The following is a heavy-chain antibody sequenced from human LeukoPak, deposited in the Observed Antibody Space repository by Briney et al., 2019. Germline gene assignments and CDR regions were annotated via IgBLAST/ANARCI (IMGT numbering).Heavy chain of an antibody. D-gene: IGHD3-10*01. CDR2: IDYSGNT. J-gene: IGHJ3*02. Sequence: SETLSLTCTVSGGSISSSSYYWGWIRQPPGKGLEWIGSIDYSGNTDYNPSLKSRVSLSVDTSKKQFSLKLNSVTAADTAVYYCEGSGNYNAAFDIWGQGTMVTVSS. CDR1: GGSISSSSYY. V-gene: IGHV4-39*07. CDR3: EGSGNYNAAFDI.